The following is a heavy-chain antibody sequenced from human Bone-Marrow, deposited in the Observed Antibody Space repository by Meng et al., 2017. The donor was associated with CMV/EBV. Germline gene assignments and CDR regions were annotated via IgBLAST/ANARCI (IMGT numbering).Heavy chain of an antibody. D-gene: IGHD3-10*01. V-gene: IGHV3-21*01. CDR1: GFTFSSYS. Sequence: GESLKISCAASGFTFSSYSMNWVRQAPGKGLEWVSSISSSSSYIYYADSVKGRFTISRDNAKNSLYLQMNSLRAEDTAVYYCARERFFVDYYGSGSYDYWGQGTLVTVSS. CDR2: ISSSSSYI. J-gene: IGHJ4*02. CDR3: ARERFFVDYYGSGSYDY.